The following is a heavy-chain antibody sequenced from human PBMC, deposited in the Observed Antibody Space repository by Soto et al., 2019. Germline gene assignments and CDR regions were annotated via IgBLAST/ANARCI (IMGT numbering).Heavy chain of an antibody. CDR2: IIPIFGTA. CDR3: ARESAAARGVYYFDY. D-gene: IGHD2-2*01. J-gene: IGHJ4*02. V-gene: IGHV1-69*06. CDR1: GGTFSSYA. Sequence: RASVKVSCKASGGTFSSYAISWVRQAPGQGLEWMGGIIPIFGTANYAQKFQGRVTITADKSTSTAYMELSSLRSEDTAVYYCARESAAARGVYYFDYWGQGTLVTVSS.